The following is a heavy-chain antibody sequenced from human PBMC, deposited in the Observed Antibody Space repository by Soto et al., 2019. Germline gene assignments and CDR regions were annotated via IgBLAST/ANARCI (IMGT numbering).Heavy chain of an antibody. Sequence: QVPLVQSGAEVKKPGSSVKVSCKASGVTFSSYGISWVRQAPGQGLEWMGGIIPMFGTAAHYAQKFQGRVTITAYKSTTTVYIELSNRRSEDTAVNYCAREKEMATITFEDWGQATLVTVSS. CDR3: AREKEMATITFED. D-gene: IGHD5-12*01. CDR2: IIPMFGTAA. CDR1: GVTFSSYG. J-gene: IGHJ4*02. V-gene: IGHV1-69*06.